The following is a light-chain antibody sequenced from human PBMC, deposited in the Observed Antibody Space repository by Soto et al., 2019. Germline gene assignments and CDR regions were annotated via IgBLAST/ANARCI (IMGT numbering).Light chain of an antibody. J-gene: IGKJ4*01. CDR3: QQRSNWTSLT. Sequence: VLAQTQATLSFSHAERATLSRRGSQSVSSYLAWYQQKPGQAPRLLIYDASNRATGIAARFSGSGSGTDFTLPISSLEPEDFAVYYCQQRSNWTSLTFGGGTMVDI. V-gene: IGKV3-11*01. CDR1: QSVSSY. CDR2: DAS.